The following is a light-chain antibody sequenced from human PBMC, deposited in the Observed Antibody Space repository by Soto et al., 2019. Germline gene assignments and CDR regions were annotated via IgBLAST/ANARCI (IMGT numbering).Light chain of an antibody. CDR2: LAT. CDR3: MQALQTPFT. J-gene: IGKJ4*01. V-gene: IGKV2-28*01. Sequence: DIVLTQSPLSLPVTPGAPASISWRSGRSLLQTNGSSYLGWYLQTPGQSPQLLISLATNRASGVPDRFSGSGSGTDFTLQISRVEAEDVGVYYCMQALQTPFTFGGGTKVDIK. CDR1: RSLLQTNGSSY.